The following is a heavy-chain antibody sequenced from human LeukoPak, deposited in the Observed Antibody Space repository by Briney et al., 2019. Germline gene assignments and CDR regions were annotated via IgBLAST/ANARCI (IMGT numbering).Heavy chain of an antibody. CDR3: ARDGGGGAFDI. V-gene: IGHV3-7*01. Sequence: PGGSLRLSCAASGFTFSNYWMSWVRQAPGKGLEWVANIKQDGSEKYYVDSVKGRFTISRDNSKNTLYLQMNSLRAEDTAVYYCARDGGGGAFDIWGQGTMVTVSS. J-gene: IGHJ3*02. CDR1: GFTFSNYW. CDR2: IKQDGSEK. D-gene: IGHD3-16*01.